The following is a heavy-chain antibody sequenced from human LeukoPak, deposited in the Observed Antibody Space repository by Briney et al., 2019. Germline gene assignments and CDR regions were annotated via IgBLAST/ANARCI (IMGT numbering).Heavy chain of an antibody. CDR2: IKKDGREI. D-gene: IGHD3-16*01. Sequence: GGSLRLSCAASGFTFSTSWMSWVRQAPGKGLEWVANIKKDGREIYYADSVEGRFTISRDNAKNSLYLQMNSLRDEDTAVYYCASEGGSVAPNYFNYWGQGTLVTVSS. V-gene: IGHV3-7*01. CDR1: GFTFSTSW. CDR3: ASEGGSVAPNYFNY. J-gene: IGHJ4*02.